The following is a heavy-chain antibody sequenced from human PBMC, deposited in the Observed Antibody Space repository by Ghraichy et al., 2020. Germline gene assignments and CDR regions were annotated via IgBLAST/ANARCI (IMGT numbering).Heavy chain of an antibody. D-gene: IGHD4-23*01. V-gene: IGHV3-48*02. J-gene: IGHJ6*02. CDR3: ARGSTVVRFYYYDGMDV. Sequence: LTCVGSGFSFSGYSMNWVRQSPGKGLEWIAYITSSSRTTSYADSVKGRFTISRDNAHNSLYLQMNSLRDEDTAVYYCARGSTVVRFYYYDGMDVWGQGTTVTVSS. CDR1: GFSFSGYS. CDR2: ITSSSRTT.